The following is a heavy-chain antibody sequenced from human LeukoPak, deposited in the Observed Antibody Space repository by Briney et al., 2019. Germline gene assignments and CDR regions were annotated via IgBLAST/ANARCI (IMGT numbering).Heavy chain of an antibody. CDR3: ARVVVFGVVSSDYYYYYMDV. CDR2: IYHGGT. CDR1: GGSISSGGYS. J-gene: IGHJ6*03. V-gene: IGHV4-30-2*01. D-gene: IGHD3-3*01. Sequence: SQTLSLTCAVSGGSISSGGYSWSWIRQPPGKGLEWIGYIYHGGTLYNPSLKSRVSISVDSSENQFSLKLSSVTAADTAVYYCARVVVFGVVSSDYYYYYMDVWGKGTTVTVSS.